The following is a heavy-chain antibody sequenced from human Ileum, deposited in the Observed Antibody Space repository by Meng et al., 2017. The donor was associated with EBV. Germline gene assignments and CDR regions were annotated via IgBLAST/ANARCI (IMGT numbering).Heavy chain of an antibody. CDR2: TYRRSRWYY. CDR1: GDSVSSDKTA. Sequence: QLQGSGPGLVQPPPSLSPSCVISGDSVSSDKTAWNWIRQSPSRGLEWLGRTYRRSRWYYDYALSVKSRINISPDTSKNQVSLQLNSVTDEDTGIYYCATSRIAKFDRWGQGTLVTVSS. CDR3: ATSRIAKFDR. V-gene: IGHV6-1*01. J-gene: IGHJ5*02.